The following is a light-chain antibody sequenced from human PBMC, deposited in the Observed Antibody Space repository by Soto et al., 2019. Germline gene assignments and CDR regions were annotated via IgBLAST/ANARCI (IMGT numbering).Light chain of an antibody. CDR3: QQYGSSPPT. Sequence: EIVLTQSPGTLSLSPGERATLSCRASRSVSNNYVAWYQRKPGQAPRLIIYGASSRATDIPRRFSGSGSGTDFPLTITRLEPEEFAVYYCQQYGSSPPTFGQRTKVE. V-gene: IGKV3-20*01. CDR2: GAS. CDR1: RSVSNNY. J-gene: IGKJ1*01.